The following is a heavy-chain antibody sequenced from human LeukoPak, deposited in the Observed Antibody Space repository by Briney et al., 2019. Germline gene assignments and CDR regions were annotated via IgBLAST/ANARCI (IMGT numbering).Heavy chain of an antibody. CDR1: GFTFSTYV. CDR3: AKGISSSNWFGAY. J-gene: IGHJ4*02. D-gene: IGHD2-2*01. V-gene: IGHV3-23*01. Sequence: QPGGSLRLSCAASGFTFSTYVMNWVRQAPGEGLEWVSSISGSGAGTYSPGSVKGRFTLSRDNSKNALYLQMDSLRADDTAIYYCAKGISSSNWFGAYWGLGPLVTVSS. CDR2: ISGSGAGT.